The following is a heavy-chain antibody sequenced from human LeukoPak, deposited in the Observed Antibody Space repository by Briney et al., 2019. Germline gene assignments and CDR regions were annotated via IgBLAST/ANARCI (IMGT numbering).Heavy chain of an antibody. D-gene: IGHD1-26*01. J-gene: IGHJ4*02. Sequence: ASVEVSCKASGGTFSSYAISWVRQAPGQGLEWMGGIIPIFGTANYAQKFQGRVTITTDESTSTAYMELSSLRSEDTAVYYCAADIVGAGSADYWGQGTLVTVSS. CDR3: AADIVGAGSADY. CDR2: IIPIFGTA. CDR1: GGTFSSYA. V-gene: IGHV1-69*05.